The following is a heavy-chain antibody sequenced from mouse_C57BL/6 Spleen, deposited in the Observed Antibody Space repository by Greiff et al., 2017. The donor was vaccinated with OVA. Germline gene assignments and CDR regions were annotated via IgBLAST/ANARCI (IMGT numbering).Heavy chain of an antibody. V-gene: IGHV2-2*01. CDR2: IWSGGST. J-gene: IGHJ3*01. Sequence: VQLQQSGPGLVQPSQSLSITCTVSGFSFTSYGVHWVRQSPGKGLEWLGVIWSGGSTDYNAAFISRLSISKDNSKSQVFFKMNSLQADDTARYYCARGGGYAWFAYWGQGTLVTVSA. CDR1: GFSFTSYG. CDR3: ARGGGYAWFAY. D-gene: IGHD2-2*01.